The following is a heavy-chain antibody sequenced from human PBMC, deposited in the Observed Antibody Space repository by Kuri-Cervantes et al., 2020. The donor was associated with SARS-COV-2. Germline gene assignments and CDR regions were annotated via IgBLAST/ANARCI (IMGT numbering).Heavy chain of an antibody. J-gene: IGHJ6*03. CDR1: GGTFSSYA. D-gene: IGHD2-15*01. V-gene: IGHV1-69*13. Sequence: SVKVSCKASGGTFSSYAISWVRQAPGQGLEWMGGIIPIFGTANYAQKFQGRVTITADESTSTAYMELSSLRSEDTAVYYCARMGWGYCSGGSCHYYYYMDVWGKGTTVTVSS. CDR2: IIPIFGTA. CDR3: ARMGWGYCSGGSCHYYYYMDV.